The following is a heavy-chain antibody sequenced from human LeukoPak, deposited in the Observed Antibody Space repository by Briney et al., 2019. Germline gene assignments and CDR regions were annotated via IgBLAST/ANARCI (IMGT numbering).Heavy chain of an antibody. CDR3: ARSAYYYDSSGYYANDY. V-gene: IGHV4-59*01. CDR2: IYYSGST. Sequence: SETLSLTCTVSGGSISSYYWSWIRQPPGKGLEWIGYIYYSGSTNYSPSLKSRVTISVDTSKNQFSLKLSSVTAADTAVYYCARSAYYYDSSGYYANDYWGQGTLVTVSS. D-gene: IGHD3-22*01. J-gene: IGHJ4*02. CDR1: GGSISSYY.